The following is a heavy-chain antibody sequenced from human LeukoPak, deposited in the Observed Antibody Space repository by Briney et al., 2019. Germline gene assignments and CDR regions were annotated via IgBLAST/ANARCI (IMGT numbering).Heavy chain of an antibody. V-gene: IGHV3-11*05. Sequence: GGSLRLSCAASGFTFSGYEMNWVRQAPGKGLEWVSYFSSSSSYTNYADSVKGRFTISRDNAKNSLYLQMNSLRAEDTAVYYCARDLGIDYDSSGYTVDYWGQGTLVTVSS. D-gene: IGHD3-22*01. CDR3: ARDLGIDYDSSGYTVDY. CDR2: FSSSSSYT. CDR1: GFTFSGYE. J-gene: IGHJ4*02.